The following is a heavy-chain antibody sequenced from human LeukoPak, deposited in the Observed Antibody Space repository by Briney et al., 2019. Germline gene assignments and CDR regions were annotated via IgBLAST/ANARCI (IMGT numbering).Heavy chain of an antibody. J-gene: IGHJ5*02. CDR3: ARLPRGLWSGFQPVFDP. D-gene: IGHD3-3*01. V-gene: IGHV5-51*01. Sequence: GESLKISCKGSGYSFTSYWIGWVRQMPGKGLEWMGIIYPGDSDTRYSPSFQGQVTISADKSISTAYPQWSSLKASDTAMYYCARLPRGLWSGFQPVFDPWGQGTLVTVSS. CDR2: IYPGDSDT. CDR1: GYSFTSYW.